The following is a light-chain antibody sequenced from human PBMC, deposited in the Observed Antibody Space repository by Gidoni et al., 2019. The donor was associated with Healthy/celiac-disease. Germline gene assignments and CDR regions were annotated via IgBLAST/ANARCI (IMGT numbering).Light chain of an antibody. J-gene: IGKJ1*01. CDR1: QSISSY. CDR2: AAS. Sequence: DIQMTQSPSSLSASVGDRVTITCRASQSISSYLNWYQQKPGKAPKLLIYAASSLQSGVPSRFRGRGSGTEFTLTISRLQTEDFATYYCQQSYSTPQTFGQGTKVEIK. V-gene: IGKV1-39*01. CDR3: QQSYSTPQT.